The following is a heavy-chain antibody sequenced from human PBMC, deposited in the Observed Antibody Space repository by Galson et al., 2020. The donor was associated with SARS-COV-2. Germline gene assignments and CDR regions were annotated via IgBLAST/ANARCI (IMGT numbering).Heavy chain of an antibody. CDR3: TRRVGRAVAGNFDS. J-gene: IGHJ4*01. Sequence: SQTLSLTCTVSGGSVSSSSYYWGWIRQPPGKGLEWIGSMYYTGNTYYNPSLKSRITISLDTSKNQFSLTLSSVTAADTAVYHCTRRVGRAVAGNFDSWGQGSLVTVSS. V-gene: IGHV4-39*01. CDR2: MYYTGNT. D-gene: IGHD6-19*01. CDR1: GGSVSSSSYY.